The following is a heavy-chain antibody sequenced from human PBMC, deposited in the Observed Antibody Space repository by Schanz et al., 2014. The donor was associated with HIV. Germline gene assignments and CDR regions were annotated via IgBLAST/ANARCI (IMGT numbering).Heavy chain of an antibody. CDR1: GFTFSSYA. CDR3: ARVANWDYYGMDV. CDR2: VSYDGSNK. J-gene: IGHJ6*02. V-gene: IGHV3-30*03. D-gene: IGHD3-16*01. Sequence: VQLVESGGGLVQPGGSLRLSCAASGFTFSSYAMSWVRQAPGKGLEWVAVVSYDGSNKYYADSVKGRFTISRDNAKNSLYLQINSLRAEDTAVYYCARVANWDYYGMDVWGRGTTVTVSS.